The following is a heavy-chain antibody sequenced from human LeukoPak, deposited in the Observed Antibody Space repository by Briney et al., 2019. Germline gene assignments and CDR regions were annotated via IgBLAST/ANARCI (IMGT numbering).Heavy chain of an antibody. CDR2: IYHSGST. J-gene: IGHJ4*02. D-gene: IGHD1-7*01. CDR3: ARDITGTTFWGKYYFDY. CDR1: GYSISSGYY. V-gene: IGHV4-38-2*02. Sequence: SETLSLTCTVSGYSISSGYYWGWIRQPPGKGLEWIGSIYHSGSTYYNPSLKSRVTISVDTSKNQFSLRLSSVTAADTAVYYCARDITGTTFWGKYYFDYWGQGTLVTVSS.